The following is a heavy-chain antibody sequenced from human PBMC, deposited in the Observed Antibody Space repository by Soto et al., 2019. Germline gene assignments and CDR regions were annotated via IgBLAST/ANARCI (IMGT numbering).Heavy chain of an antibody. Sequence: SETLSLTCTVSGGSISSSSYYWGWIRQPPGKGLEWIGSIYYSGSTYYNPSLKSRVTISVDTSKNQFSLKLSSVTAADTAVYYCARHAYYDFWSGYSGYYGMDVWGQGTTVTVSS. D-gene: IGHD3-3*01. CDR1: GGSISSSSYY. CDR3: ARHAYYDFWSGYSGYYGMDV. J-gene: IGHJ6*02. V-gene: IGHV4-39*01. CDR2: IYYSGST.